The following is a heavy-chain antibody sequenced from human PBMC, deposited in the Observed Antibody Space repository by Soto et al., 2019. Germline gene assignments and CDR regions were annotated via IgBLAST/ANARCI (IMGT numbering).Heavy chain of an antibody. CDR1: GGTFSSYS. D-gene: IGHD1-26*01. CDR2: FVPLVGTA. J-gene: IGHJ4*02. CDR3: AIGSTYSGEFEF. V-gene: IGHV1-69*13. Sequence: SVKVSCKASGGTFSSYSITWVRQAPGQGLEWMGGFVPLVGTANYAQKFQGRLTITAGESASTAFMDLSSLRSDDTAIYYCAIGSTYSGEFEFWGQGSLVTVSS.